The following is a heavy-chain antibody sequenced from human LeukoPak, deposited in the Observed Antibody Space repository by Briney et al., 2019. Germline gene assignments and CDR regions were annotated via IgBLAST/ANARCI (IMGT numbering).Heavy chain of an antibody. Sequence: KPSETLSLTCAVYGGSFSGYYWDWIRQPPGKGLEWIGEINHGGSTNYNPSLKSRVTISVDTSKNQFSLKVTSVTAADTAVYYCARSTYSTDLFSYWGQGALVTVSS. D-gene: IGHD2-21*01. J-gene: IGHJ4*02. CDR3: ARSTYSTDLFSY. CDR2: INHGGST. CDR1: GGSFSGYY. V-gene: IGHV4-34*01.